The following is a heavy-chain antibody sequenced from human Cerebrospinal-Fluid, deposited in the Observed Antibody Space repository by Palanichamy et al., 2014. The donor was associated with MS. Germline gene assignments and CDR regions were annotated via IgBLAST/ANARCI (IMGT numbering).Heavy chain of an antibody. V-gene: IGHV3-21*06. CDR3: AREYYYGSGTYYRGISYYYDGMDV. Sequence: EVQLVESGGGLVRPRGSLRLSCAASGFTFSQYSMNWVRLAPGKGLEWVSSISRSSGHAYYADSVRGRLTISRDNAKNSVYLQMNDVRAEDTAIYYCAREYYYGSGTYYRGISYYYDGMDVWGQGTTVTVSS. CDR2: ISRSSGHA. CDR1: GFTFSQYS. J-gene: IGHJ6*02. D-gene: IGHD3-10*01.